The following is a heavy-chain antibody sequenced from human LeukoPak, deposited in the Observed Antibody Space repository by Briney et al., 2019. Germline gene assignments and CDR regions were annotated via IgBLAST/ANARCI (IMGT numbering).Heavy chain of an antibody. CDR2: IKSKTDGGTI. V-gene: IGHV3-15*01. J-gene: IGHJ4*02. Sequence: GGSLRLSCAASGFTFSNAWMSWVRQAPGKGLEWVGRIKSKTDGGTIDYAAPVKGRFTISRDDSKNTLYLQINSLKTEDTAVYYCTTVSRWASTGTGDWGQGTLVTVSS. D-gene: IGHD1-1*01. CDR3: TTVSRWASTGTGD. CDR1: GFTFSNAW.